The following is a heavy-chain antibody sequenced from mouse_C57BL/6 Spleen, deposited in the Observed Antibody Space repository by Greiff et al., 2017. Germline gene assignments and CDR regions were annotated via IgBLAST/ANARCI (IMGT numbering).Heavy chain of an antibody. D-gene: IGHD4-1*01. Sequence: DVKVEESGGGLVQPGGSMKLSCVASGFTFSNYWMNWVRQSPEKGLEWVAQIRLKSDNYATHYAESVKGRFPISRDDSKSSVYLQMNNLRAEDTGIYYCTKTGYYFYYWGQGTTLTVSS. V-gene: IGHV6-3*01. CDR3: TKTGYYFYY. CDR1: GFTFSNYW. J-gene: IGHJ2*01. CDR2: IRLKSDNYAT.